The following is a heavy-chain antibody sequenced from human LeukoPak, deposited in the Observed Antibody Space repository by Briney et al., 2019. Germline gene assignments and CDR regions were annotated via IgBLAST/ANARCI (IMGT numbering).Heavy chain of an antibody. V-gene: IGHV3-7*04. D-gene: IGHD3-16*02. J-gene: IGHJ4*02. CDR3: ARVKVDYDYVWGSYRDSYYFDY. CDR1: SSGSYC. CDR2: IKQDGSEK. Sequence: SSGSYCWSWVRQAPGKGLEWVANIKQDGSEKYYVDSVKGRFTISRDNAKNSLYLQMKSLRAEDTAVYYCARVKVDYDYVWGSYRDSYYFDYWGQGTLVTVSS.